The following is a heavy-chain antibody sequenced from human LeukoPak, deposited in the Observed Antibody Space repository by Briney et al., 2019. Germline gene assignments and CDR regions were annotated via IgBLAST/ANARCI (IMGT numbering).Heavy chain of an antibody. CDR3: AIIAVAGKSDP. D-gene: IGHD6-19*01. Sequence: AASVKVSCTASGGTFSSYAISWVRQAPGQGLEWMGRIIPIFGTANYAQKFQGRVTITTDESTSTAYMELSSLRSEDTAVYYCAIIAVAGKSDPWGQGTLVTVSS. CDR1: GGTFSSYA. V-gene: IGHV1-69*05. CDR2: IIPIFGTA. J-gene: IGHJ5*02.